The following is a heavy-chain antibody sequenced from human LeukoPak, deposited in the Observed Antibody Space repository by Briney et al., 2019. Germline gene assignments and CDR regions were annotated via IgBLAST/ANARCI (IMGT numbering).Heavy chain of an antibody. V-gene: IGHV3-7*01. J-gene: IGHJ5*02. D-gene: IGHD4-17*01. CDR1: GFTFSSYA. Sequence: GGSLRLSCAASGFTFSSYAMSWVRQAPGKGLEWVANIKQDGSEKYYVDSVKGRFTISRDNAKNSLYLQMNSLRAEDTAVYYCARELTTVTTNWFDPWGQGTLVTVSS. CDR2: IKQDGSEK. CDR3: ARELTTVTTNWFDP.